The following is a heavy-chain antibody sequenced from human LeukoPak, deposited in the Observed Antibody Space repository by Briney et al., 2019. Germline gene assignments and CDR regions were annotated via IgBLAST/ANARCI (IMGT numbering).Heavy chain of an antibody. Sequence: SETLSLTCAVSGGSISSGGYSWSWLRQPPGTGLEWIGYIYHSGSTYYNPSLKSRVTISVDRSKNQFSLKLSSVTAADTAVYYCAKDTTYSGSYFFYWGQGTLVTVSS. CDR1: GGSISSGGYS. V-gene: IGHV4-30-2*01. CDR3: AKDTTYSGSYFFY. D-gene: IGHD1-26*01. J-gene: IGHJ4*02. CDR2: IYHSGST.